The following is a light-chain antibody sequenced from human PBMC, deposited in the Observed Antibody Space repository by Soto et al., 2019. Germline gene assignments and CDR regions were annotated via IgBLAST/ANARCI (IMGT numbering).Light chain of an antibody. V-gene: IGKV3-15*01. J-gene: IGKJ3*01. CDR2: SAS. Sequence: EIVMTQSPVTLYVSPGERATLSCTASQSVNNNVAWYQQKPGHTPRLLIYSASIWATGTPARFSGSGSGSDFTLTISSLQSEDFAVYYCQQYNKWPLTFGPGTKVDIK. CDR1: QSVNNN. CDR3: QQYNKWPLT.